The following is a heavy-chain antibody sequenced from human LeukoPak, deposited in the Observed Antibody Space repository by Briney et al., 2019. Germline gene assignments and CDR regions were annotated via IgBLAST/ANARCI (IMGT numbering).Heavy chain of an antibody. V-gene: IGHV3-30*03. J-gene: IGHJ4*02. CDR2: ISFDGSKK. CDR1: TLTLSSYA. D-gene: IGHD3-10*01. CDR3: ATSNYPYYYGSGSYFG. Sequence: PAGTLRLSCAAYTLTLSSYAMRWVRQAPGKGLEWVATISFDGSKKFSADSVKGRFTVYRDNAKDSLYLHMNSLRGEDTAVYYCATSNYPYYYGSGSYFGGGQGTLVSVSS.